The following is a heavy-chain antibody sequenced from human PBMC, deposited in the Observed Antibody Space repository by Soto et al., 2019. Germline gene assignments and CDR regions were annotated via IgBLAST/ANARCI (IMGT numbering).Heavy chain of an antibody. Sequence: SETLSLTCTVSGGSISSYYWSWIRQPPGKGLEWIGYIYYSGSTNYNPSLKSRVTISVDTSKNQFSLKLSSVTAADTAVYYCARVDIVVVVAANAQYYYYYMDVWGKGTTVTVSS. CDR1: GGSISSYY. D-gene: IGHD2-15*01. CDR2: IYYSGST. J-gene: IGHJ6*03. V-gene: IGHV4-59*01. CDR3: ARVDIVVVVAANAQYYYYYMDV.